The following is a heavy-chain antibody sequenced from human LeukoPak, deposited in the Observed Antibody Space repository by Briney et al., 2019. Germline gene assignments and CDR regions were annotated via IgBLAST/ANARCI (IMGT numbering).Heavy chain of an antibody. CDR3: TRRLSNGATLNYFDY. Sequence: SETLSLTCTVSGGSISSYYWSWIRQPPWKGLEWIGYIYYSGSTNYNPSLKSRVTISVDTSKNQFSLKLSSVTAADTAVYYCTRRLSNGATLNYFDYWGQGTLVTVSS. J-gene: IGHJ4*02. CDR1: GGSISSYY. V-gene: IGHV4-59*08. D-gene: IGHD4/OR15-4a*01. CDR2: IYYSGST.